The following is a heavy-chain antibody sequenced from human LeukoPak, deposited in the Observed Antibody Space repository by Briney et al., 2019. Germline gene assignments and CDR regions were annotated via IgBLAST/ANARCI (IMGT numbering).Heavy chain of an antibody. CDR3: ARGIYGGRV. Sequence: PSETLSLTCTVSRGSISSYYWGWIRQPPGKGLEWIGGIYYSGSTNYNPSLKSRVTISVDTSKHQSSLKLSSVTAADTAVYYCARGIYGGRVWGQGTLVTVSS. D-gene: IGHD2-15*01. J-gene: IGHJ4*02. CDR2: IYYSGST. CDR1: RGSISSYY. V-gene: IGHV4-59*01.